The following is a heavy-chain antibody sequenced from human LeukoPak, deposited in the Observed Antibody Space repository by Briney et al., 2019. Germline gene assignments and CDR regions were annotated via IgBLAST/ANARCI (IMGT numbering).Heavy chain of an antibody. CDR2: INPNSGGT. V-gene: IGHV1-2*02. D-gene: IGHD6-19*01. Sequence: ASVKVSCKASGYTFTGYYMHWVRQAPGQGLEWMGWINPNSGGTNYAQKFQGRVTMTRDTSISTAYMELSSLRSEDTAVYYCARDGVQWLVRSSYWYFDLWGRGTLVTVSS. CDR3: ARDGVQWLVRSSYWYFDL. CDR1: GYTFTGYY. J-gene: IGHJ2*01.